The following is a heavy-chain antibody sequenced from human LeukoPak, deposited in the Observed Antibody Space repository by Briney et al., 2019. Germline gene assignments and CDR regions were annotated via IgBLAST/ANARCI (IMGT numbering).Heavy chain of an antibody. D-gene: IGHD2-2*01. Sequence: GRSLRLSCAASGFTFDDYAMHWGRQAPGNGLEWVSLIRRDGGSTNNANSVKDRFTISRANSKNSLYLKMNSLRTEDTALYYCAKVQFGYEGRKRDFDYWGQGTLVTVSS. J-gene: IGHJ4*02. CDR3: AKVQFGYEGRKRDFDY. CDR2: IRRDGGST. V-gene: IGHV3-43*02. CDR1: GFTFDDYA.